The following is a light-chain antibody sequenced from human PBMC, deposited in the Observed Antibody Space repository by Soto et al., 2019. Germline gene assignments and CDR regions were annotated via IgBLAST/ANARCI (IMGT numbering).Light chain of an antibody. J-gene: IGLJ2*01. CDR3: CSYVGSKAVV. CDR2: EVT. V-gene: IGLV2-14*01. Sequence: QSALTQPASVSGSPGQSIAISCTGTRSDVGAYNYVSWYQQHPGKAPKLMISEVTNRPSGVSDRFSGSKSGYTASLTISGLQAEDEADYYCCSYVGSKAVVFGGGTKLTVL. CDR1: RSDVGAYNY.